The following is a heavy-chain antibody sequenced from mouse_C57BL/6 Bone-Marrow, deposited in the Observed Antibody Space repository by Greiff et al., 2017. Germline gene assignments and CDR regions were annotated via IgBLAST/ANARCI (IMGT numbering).Heavy chain of an antibody. V-gene: IGHV1-72*01. Sequence: QVQLQQPGAELVKPGASVKLSCKASGYTFTSYWMHWVKQRPGRGLEWIGRIDPNSGGTKYNEKFKSKATLTVDKPSSPAYMQLSSLTSEDSAVYFCARGGGNSSGYFDYWGQGTTLTVSS. CDR3: ARGGGNSSGYFDY. CDR1: GYTFTSYW. D-gene: IGHD3-2*02. J-gene: IGHJ2*01. CDR2: IDPNSGGT.